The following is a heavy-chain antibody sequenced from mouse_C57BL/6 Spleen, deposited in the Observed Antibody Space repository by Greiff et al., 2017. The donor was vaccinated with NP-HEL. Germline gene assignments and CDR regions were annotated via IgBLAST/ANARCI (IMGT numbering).Heavy chain of an antibody. CDR2: IHPNSGST. V-gene: IGHV1-64*01. D-gene: IGHD4-1*01. CDR3: ARSGGTPYFDY. Sequence: QVHVKQPGAELVKPGASVKLSCKASGYTFTSYWMHWVKQRPGQGLEWIGMIHPNSGSTNYNEKFKSKATLTVDKSSSTAYMQLSSLTSEDSAVYYCARSGGTPYFDYWGQGTTLTVSS. CDR1: GYTFTSYW. J-gene: IGHJ2*01.